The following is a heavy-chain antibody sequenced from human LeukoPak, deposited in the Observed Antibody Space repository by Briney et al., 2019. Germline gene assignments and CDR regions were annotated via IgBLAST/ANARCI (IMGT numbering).Heavy chain of an antibody. CDR2: IFYSGSS. J-gene: IGHJ4*02. CDR1: GGSISSYY. D-gene: IGHD6-13*01. CDR3: ARAHTSNWYMDY. V-gene: IGHV4-59*01. Sequence: KPSETLSLTCSVSGGSISSYYWSWIRQPPGKGLEWIGYIFYSGSSNYNPSLKSRVTMSVDTSENQLSLKLRSVTAADTALYYCARAHTSNWYMDYWDQGTLVTVSS.